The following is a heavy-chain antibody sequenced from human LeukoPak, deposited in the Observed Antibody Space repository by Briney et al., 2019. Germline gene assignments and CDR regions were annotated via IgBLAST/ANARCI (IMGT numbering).Heavy chain of an antibody. V-gene: IGHV4-34*01. CDR2: INHSGST. CDR1: GVSFSGYY. J-gene: IGHJ4*02. Sequence: SETLPLTCAVYGVSFSGYYWSWIRQPPRKGLEWIGEINHSGSTNYNPSLKSRVTISVDTSKNQFSLKLSSVTAADTAVYYCARYYYGSGSYPYWGQGTLVTVSS. CDR3: ARYYYGSGSYPY. D-gene: IGHD3-10*01.